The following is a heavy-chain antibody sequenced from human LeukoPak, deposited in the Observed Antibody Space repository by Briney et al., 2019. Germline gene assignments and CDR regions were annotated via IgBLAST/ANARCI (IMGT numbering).Heavy chain of an antibody. CDR2: IYSDGST. Sequence: PGGSLRLSCAASGFTVRSTYMSWVRQAPGKGPEWVSLIYSDGSTYYADSVKGRFTISRDTSKNTLYLQMNSLRAEDTAVYYCSRDGRAVAATTGYWGQGTLVTVSS. V-gene: IGHV3-53*01. CDR1: GFTVRSTY. D-gene: IGHD1-1*01. J-gene: IGHJ4*02. CDR3: SRDGRAVAATTGY.